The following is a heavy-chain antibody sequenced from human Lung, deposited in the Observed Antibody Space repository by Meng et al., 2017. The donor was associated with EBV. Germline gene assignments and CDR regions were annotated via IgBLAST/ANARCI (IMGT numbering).Heavy chain of an antibody. D-gene: IGHD2-2*02. J-gene: IGHJ4*02. CDR2: IDAGNGNT. CDR1: GYTCTSFPSST. CDR3: ARGHTISAVYFDY. V-gene: IGHV1-3*01. Sequence: VPIVTLGGKSRKTGASVMVSCKRSGYTCTSFPSSTVDWWRQAPGQMLEWMGWIDAGNGNTKYSQKFQGRVTITRDTSATTAYMELSSLRSEDTAVYYCARGHTISAVYFDYWGQGTLVTVSS.